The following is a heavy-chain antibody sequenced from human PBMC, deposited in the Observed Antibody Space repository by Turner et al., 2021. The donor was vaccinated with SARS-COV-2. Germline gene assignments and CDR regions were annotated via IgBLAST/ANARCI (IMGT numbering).Heavy chain of an antibody. V-gene: IGHV3-64D*06. J-gene: IGHJ4*02. Sequence: EVQRVESGGGLVQPGGSLRISYSAAGFTFSSDARNWVRQASGKGLENVSAISSNGGSKYYADSVKDRFTISRDNSKNTLYLQMSSLRAEDTAVYYCVKGDDYGGYHLDCWGQGTLVTVSS. D-gene: IGHD4-17*01. CDR1: GFTFSSDA. CDR3: VKGDDYGGYHLDC. CDR2: ISSNGGSK.